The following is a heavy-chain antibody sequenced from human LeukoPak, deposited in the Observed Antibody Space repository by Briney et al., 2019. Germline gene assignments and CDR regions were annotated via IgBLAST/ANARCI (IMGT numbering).Heavy chain of an antibody. J-gene: IGHJ4*02. V-gene: IGHV1-8*01. CDR2: MNPNSGNT. D-gene: IGHD4-17*01. Sequence: ASVKVSCKASGYTFTSYDINWVRQATGQGLEWMGWMNPNSGNTGYAQKFQGRVTMTRNTSISTAYMELSSLRSEDTAVYYCARGPSGRDYGDYPFDYWGQGTLVTVSS. CDR3: ARGPSGRDYGDYPFDY. CDR1: GYTFTSYD.